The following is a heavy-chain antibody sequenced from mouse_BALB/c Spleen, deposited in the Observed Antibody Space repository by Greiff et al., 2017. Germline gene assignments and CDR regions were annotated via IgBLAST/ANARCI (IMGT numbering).Heavy chain of an antibody. CDR3: ARVGWGGNRYAMDY. V-gene: IGHV1-87*01. J-gene: IGHJ4*01. CDR2: IYPGDGDT. D-gene: IGHD2-1*01. Sequence: QVHVKQSGAELARPGASVKLSCKASGYTFTSYWMQWVKQRPGQGLEWIGAIYPGDGDTRYTQKFKGKATLTADKSSSTAYMQLSSLASEDSAVYYCARVGWGGNRYAMDYWGQGTSVTVSS. CDR1: GYTFTSYW.